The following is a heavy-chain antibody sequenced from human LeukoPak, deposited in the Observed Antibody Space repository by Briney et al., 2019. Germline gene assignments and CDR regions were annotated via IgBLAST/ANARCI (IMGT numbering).Heavy chain of an antibody. CDR3: ARLYYDSRGYYWFDR. Sequence: TSETLSLTCAVYGGSFSGYYWNWIRQPPGKGLEWIGEINHNGITNYNPSLKSRVTISVDTSKNQFSLKLSSVTAADTAVYYCARLYYDSRGYYWFDRWGQGTLVTVSS. J-gene: IGHJ5*02. D-gene: IGHD3-22*01. V-gene: IGHV4-34*01. CDR1: GGSFSGYY. CDR2: INHNGIT.